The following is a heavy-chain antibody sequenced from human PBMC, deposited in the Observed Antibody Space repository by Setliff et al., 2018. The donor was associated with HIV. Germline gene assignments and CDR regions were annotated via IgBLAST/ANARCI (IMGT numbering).Heavy chain of an antibody. CDR1: GGTFSSYT. V-gene: IGHV1-69*02. D-gene: IGHD1-7*01. CDR3: ARGGWNYGVVNNYYYMDV. Sequence: SVKVSCKASGGTFSSYTISWVRQAPGQGLEWMGRIIPILGIANYAQKFQGRVTITADKSTSTAYMELSSLRSEDTAVYYCARGGWNYGVVNNYYYMDVWGKGTTVTVSS. CDR2: IIPILGIA. J-gene: IGHJ6*03.